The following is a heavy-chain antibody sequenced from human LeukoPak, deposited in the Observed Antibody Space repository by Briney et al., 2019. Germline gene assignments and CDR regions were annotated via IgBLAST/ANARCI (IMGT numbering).Heavy chain of an antibody. CDR3: ARDRGGTGDFDY. V-gene: IGHV1-3*01. J-gene: IGHJ4*02. D-gene: IGHD1-1*01. CDR1: GYTFTRYA. CDR2: INADNGDT. Sequence: GASVKVSCKASGYTFTRYAIHWVRRAPGQRLEWMGWINADNGDTKYSQKFQGRVTIARDTSASTAYMELSSLRSEDTAVYYCARDRGGTGDFDYWGQGTLVTVSS.